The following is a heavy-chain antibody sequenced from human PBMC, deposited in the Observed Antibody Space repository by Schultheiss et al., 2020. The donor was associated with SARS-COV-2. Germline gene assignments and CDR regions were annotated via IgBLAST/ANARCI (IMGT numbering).Heavy chain of an antibody. Sequence: SVKVSCKASGYTFNTYGISWVRQAPGQGLEWMGGIIPIFGTANYAQKFQGRVTITADESTSTAYMELSSLRSEDTALYYCAKTHSVYDSSGYADYWGQGTLVTVSS. J-gene: IGHJ4*02. CDR1: GYTFNTYG. D-gene: IGHD3-22*01. V-gene: IGHV1-69*13. CDR3: AKTHSVYDSSGYADY. CDR2: IIPIFGTA.